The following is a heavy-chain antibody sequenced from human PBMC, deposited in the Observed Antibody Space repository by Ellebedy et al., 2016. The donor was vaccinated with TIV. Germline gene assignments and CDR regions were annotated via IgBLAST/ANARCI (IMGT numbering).Heavy chain of an antibody. J-gene: IGHJ4*02. V-gene: IGHV3-23*01. CDR2: ISHTGTRT. CDR1: GFTFSSYA. D-gene: IGHD3-22*01. Sequence: GESLKISCAASGFTFSSYAMSWVRQAPGKGLEWVSTISHTGTRTYYADSVEGRFTVSRDTSKKTLYLQMNSLRAEDTATYYCVKGRGGGSDSSAPRYYFDSWGLGTLVTVSS. CDR3: VKGRGGGSDSSAPRYYFDS.